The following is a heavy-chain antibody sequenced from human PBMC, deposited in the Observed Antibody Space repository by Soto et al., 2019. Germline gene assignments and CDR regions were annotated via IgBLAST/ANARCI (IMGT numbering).Heavy chain of an antibody. CDR2: ISFDGSNK. D-gene: IGHD6-19*01. CDR3: ARDSVAGTAPLGL. CDR1: GFTFSGYG. Sequence: PGGSLRLSCAASGFTFSGYGMHWVRQAPGKGLEWVALISFDGSNKYKADSVKGRFTISRDNSKNTLFLQMNSLRADDTAVYYCARDSVAGTAPLGLWGPGTLVTVSS. V-gene: IGHV3-30*03. J-gene: IGHJ4*02.